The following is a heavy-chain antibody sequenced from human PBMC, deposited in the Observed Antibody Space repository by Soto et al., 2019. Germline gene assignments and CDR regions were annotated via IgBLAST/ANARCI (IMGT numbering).Heavy chain of an antibody. CDR1: GFTFSNAW. CDR3: TTDGGLEYYYDSSGYFLDRSRRSSFDY. D-gene: IGHD3-22*01. V-gene: IGHV3-15*07. J-gene: IGHJ4*02. CDR2: IKSKTDGGTT. Sequence: GGSLRLSCAASGFTFSNAWMNWVRQAPGKGLEWVGRIKSKTDGGTTDYAAPVKGRFTISRDDSKNTLYLQMNSLKTEDTAVYYCTTDGGLEYYYDSSGYFLDRSRRSSFDYWGQGTLVTVSS.